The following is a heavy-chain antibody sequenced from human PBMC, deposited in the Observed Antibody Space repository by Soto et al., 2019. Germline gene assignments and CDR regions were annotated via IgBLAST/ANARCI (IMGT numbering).Heavy chain of an antibody. V-gene: IGHV1-69*13. CDR3: ARRRSDSSSLGY. Sequence: SAKVAGKDSGGTLSSYAISWVRHAPGQGLEWMGGIIPIFGTANYAQKFQGRVTITADESTSTAYMELSSLRSQDTAVYYCARRRSDSSSLGYWGQGTLVPVSS. CDR1: GGTLSSYA. D-gene: IGHD6-13*01. J-gene: IGHJ4*02. CDR2: IIPIFGTA.